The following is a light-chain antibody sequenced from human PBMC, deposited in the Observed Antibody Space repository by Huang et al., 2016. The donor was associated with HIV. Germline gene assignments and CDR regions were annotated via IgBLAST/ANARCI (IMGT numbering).Light chain of an antibody. J-gene: IGKJ3*01. CDR3: QQRTNWP. CDR2: DTS. CDR1: QSVANF. V-gene: IGKV3-11*01. Sequence: EIVLPQSPATLPLSPGERATLSCRAVQSVANFLAWYQQRPGQPPRPLIYDTSIRATGVTDRGSGTGSGTDFTLTIYGLEPEDFSVYFCQQRTNWPFGPGTRLDIK.